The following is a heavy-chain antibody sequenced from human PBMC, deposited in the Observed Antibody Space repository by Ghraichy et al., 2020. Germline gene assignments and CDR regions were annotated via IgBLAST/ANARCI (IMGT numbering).Heavy chain of an antibody. Sequence: SETLSLTCAVSGDSIKSGDYYWSWIRQPPGKGLEWIGYINDRGSTYYNPSLKSRVIMSVDTSKNQFSLNLTSVTAADTAVYYCAREGVVTAVDYWGQGTLVIVSS. V-gene: IGHV4-30-4*01. CDR1: GDSIKSGDYY. CDR2: INDRGST. CDR3: AREGVVTAVDY. D-gene: IGHD2-21*02. J-gene: IGHJ4*02.